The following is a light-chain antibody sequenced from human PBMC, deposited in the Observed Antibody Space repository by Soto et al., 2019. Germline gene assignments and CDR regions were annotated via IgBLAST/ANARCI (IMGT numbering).Light chain of an antibody. CDR1: QSVSTY. V-gene: IGKV1-39*01. Sequence: DIQMTQFPSSPSASVGERVTITCRASQSVSTYLSWYVQEPGSAPKLLIYGVSKLESGIAPRFTGSGLATEFTLTINSLQPEDFAVYFCQQTYMVPYTFGQGTKVEI. CDR2: GVS. J-gene: IGKJ2*01. CDR3: QQTYMVPYT.